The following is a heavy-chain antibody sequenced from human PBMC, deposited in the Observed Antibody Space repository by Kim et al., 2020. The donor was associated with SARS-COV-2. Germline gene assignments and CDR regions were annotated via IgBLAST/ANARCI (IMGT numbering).Heavy chain of an antibody. CDR3: ARRSPYYYDSSGYRYFDY. CDR1: GFTFSSYS. J-gene: IGHJ4*02. Sequence: GGSLRLSCAASGFTFSSYSMNWVRQAPGKGLEWVSSISSSSSYIYYADSVKGRFTISRDNAKNSLYLQMNSLRAEDTAVYYCARRSPYYYDSSGYRYFDYWGQGTLVTVSS. D-gene: IGHD3-22*01. CDR2: ISSSSSYI. V-gene: IGHV3-21*01.